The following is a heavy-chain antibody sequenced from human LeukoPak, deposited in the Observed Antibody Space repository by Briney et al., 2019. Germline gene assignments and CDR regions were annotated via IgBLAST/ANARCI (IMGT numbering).Heavy chain of an antibody. CDR3: TRAASSGPLFTYHMDV. D-gene: IGHD3-22*01. CDR1: GYSISTGYY. Sequence: SETLSLTCTVSGYSISTGYYWDWIRQPPGKGLEWIGTFYHGGSTYYNPSLKSRATISVDTSKNQFSLKLTSVTAADTAVYYCTRAASSGPLFTYHMDVWGKGTTVTVSS. CDR2: FYHGGST. J-gene: IGHJ6*03. V-gene: IGHV4-38-2*02.